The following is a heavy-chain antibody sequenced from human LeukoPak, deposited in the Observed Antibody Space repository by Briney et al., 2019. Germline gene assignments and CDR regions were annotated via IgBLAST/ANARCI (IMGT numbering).Heavy chain of an antibody. J-gene: IGHJ6*02. CDR1: GYTFTSYG. CDR3: ARGRCCCGGYYYYYGMDV. V-gene: IGHV1-18*01. CDR2: ISAYNGNT. D-gene: IGHD2-21*01. Sequence: ASVKVSCKASGYTFTSYGISWVRQAPGQGLEWMGWISAYNGNTNYAQKLQGRVTMTTDTSTSTPYMELRSLRSDDTAVYYCARGRCCCGGYYYYYGMDVWGQGTTVSVSS.